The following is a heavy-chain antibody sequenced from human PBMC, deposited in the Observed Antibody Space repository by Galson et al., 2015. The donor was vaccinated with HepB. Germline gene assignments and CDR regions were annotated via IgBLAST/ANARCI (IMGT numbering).Heavy chain of an antibody. Sequence: SVKVSCKVSGYTVTELSIHWVRQAPGKGLEWMGGFDPEDGETIYAQKFQGRVTMTDDTSTDTAYMELSSLRSEDTAVYYCVTDPTITAAGIPWGRGTLVTVSS. V-gene: IGHV1-24*01. D-gene: IGHD6-13*01. J-gene: IGHJ5*02. CDR1: GYTVTELS. CDR2: FDPEDGET. CDR3: VTDPTITAAGIP.